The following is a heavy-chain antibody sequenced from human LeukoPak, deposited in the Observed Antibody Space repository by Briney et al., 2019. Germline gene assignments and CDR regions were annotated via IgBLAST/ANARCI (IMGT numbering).Heavy chain of an antibody. J-gene: IGHJ6*04. CDR3: ARGEDIVVVPAAYYYGMDV. D-gene: IGHD2-2*01. CDR1: GFTFSSYS. V-gene: IGHV3-21*01. Sequence: GGSLRLSCAASGFTFSSYSMNWVRQAPGKGLEWVSSISSSGSYIYYADSVKGRFTISRDNAKNSLYLQMNRLRAEDTAVYYCARGEDIVVVPAAYYYGMDVWGKGTTVTASS. CDR2: ISSSGSYI.